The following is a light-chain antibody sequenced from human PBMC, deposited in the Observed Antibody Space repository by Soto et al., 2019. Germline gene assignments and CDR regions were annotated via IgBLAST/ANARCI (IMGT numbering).Light chain of an antibody. CDR3: GSYTSNSTYV. J-gene: IGLJ1*01. Sequence: QSVLTQPASVSGSAGQSITISCTGTNSVVGGYNYVSWYQQHPGKAPKLMIYDVSDRPSGVSNRFSGSKSGNTASLTISGLQAEDEADYYCGSYTSNSTYVFGTGTKVTVL. CDR1: NSVVGGYNY. V-gene: IGLV2-14*01. CDR2: DVS.